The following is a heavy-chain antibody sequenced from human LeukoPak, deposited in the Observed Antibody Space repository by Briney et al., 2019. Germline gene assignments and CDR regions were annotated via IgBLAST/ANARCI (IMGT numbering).Heavy chain of an antibody. V-gene: IGHV3-21*01. Sequence: KSGGSLRLYCAASGFSFSTYNLNWVRQAQGQGLVGVAYISRESAYIYYGVSVKGRFTISRDNGKNSVDLQMNSLRADDTAVYFCVKDLGGRWLQDDSWGQGTLVTVSS. CDR3: VKDLGGRWLQDDS. CDR2: ISRESAYI. D-gene: IGHD3-16*01. CDR1: GFSFSTYN. J-gene: IGHJ4*02.